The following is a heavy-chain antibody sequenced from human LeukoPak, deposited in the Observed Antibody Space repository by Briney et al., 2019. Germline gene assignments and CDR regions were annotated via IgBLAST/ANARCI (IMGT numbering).Heavy chain of an antibody. CDR2: IYYSGST. Sequence: SETLSLTCTVSGGSISSYYWSWIRQPPGKGLEWIGYIYYSGSTNYNPSLKSRVTISVDTSKNQFSLKLSSVTAADTAVYYCARDLPPYYYGSGSPTLLNWFDPWGQGTLVTVSS. V-gene: IGHV4-59*12. CDR1: GGSISSYY. D-gene: IGHD3-10*01. CDR3: ARDLPPYYYGSGSPTLLNWFDP. J-gene: IGHJ5*02.